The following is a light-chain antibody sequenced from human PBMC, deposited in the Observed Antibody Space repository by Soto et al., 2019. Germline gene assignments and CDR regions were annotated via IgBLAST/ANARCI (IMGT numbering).Light chain of an antibody. CDR2: DAS. CDR1: QDITNY. J-gene: IGKJ2*02. V-gene: IGKV1-33*01. CDR3: QQFDSVPCT. Sequence: IQMTQSPSSLSASVGDRVTITCQASQDITNYLIWYQQKPGKATKLLIYDASSLGTGVSSRFSGSGSGTPFTLTISSLQPKDIATYYCQQFDSVPCTFGQGTKLEIK.